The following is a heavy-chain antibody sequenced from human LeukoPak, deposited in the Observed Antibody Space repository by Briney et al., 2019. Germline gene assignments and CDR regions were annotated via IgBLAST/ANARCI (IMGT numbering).Heavy chain of an antibody. J-gene: IGHJ4*02. CDR1: GFSPSTYA. V-gene: IGHV3-30*09. CDR2: ISYDGSNK. D-gene: IGHD1-26*01. Sequence: GGSLRLSCAASGFSPSTYAMHWVRQAPGKGLEWVALISYDGSNKYYGDSVKGRFAISRDISKNTLYLQMNSLRVEDTAVYYCARDAVVGGTGTFDYWGQGTLVTVSS. CDR3: ARDAVVGGTGTFDY.